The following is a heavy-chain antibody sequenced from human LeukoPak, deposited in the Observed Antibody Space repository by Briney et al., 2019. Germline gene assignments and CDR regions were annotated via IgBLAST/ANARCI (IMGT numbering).Heavy chain of an antibody. D-gene: IGHD2-2*01. V-gene: IGHV5-51*01. Sequence: GESLKISCKGSGYSFTSYWIGWVRQLPGKGLEWMGIIYPGDSDTRYSPSFQGQVTISADKSTSTAYLQWSSLKASDTAMYYCARRGCSRTSCYSTEDAFDIWGQGTMVTVSS. CDR2: IYPGDSDT. CDR3: ARRGCSRTSCYSTEDAFDI. J-gene: IGHJ3*02. CDR1: GYSFTSYW.